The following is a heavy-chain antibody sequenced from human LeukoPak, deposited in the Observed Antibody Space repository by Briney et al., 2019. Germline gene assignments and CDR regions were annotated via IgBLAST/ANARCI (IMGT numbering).Heavy chain of an antibody. CDR3: ARTQWVVVPAADAKPSYFDY. V-gene: IGHV1-69*13. Sequence: SVKVSCKASGGTFSSYAISWVRQAPGQGLEWMGGIIPIFGTANYAQKFQGRVTITADESTGTAYMELSSLRSEDTAVYYCARTQWVVVPAADAKPSYFDYWGQGTLVTVSS. J-gene: IGHJ4*02. CDR1: GGTFSSYA. D-gene: IGHD2-2*01. CDR2: IIPIFGTA.